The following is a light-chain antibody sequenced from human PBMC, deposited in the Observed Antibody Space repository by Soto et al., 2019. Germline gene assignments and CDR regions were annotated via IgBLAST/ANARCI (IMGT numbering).Light chain of an antibody. CDR2: GAS. Sequence: EIVLTQSPGTLSLSPGERATLSCRASQSVSSSYLAWSHQKPGQAPRLXIYGASSRATGIPDRFSGSGSGTDFTLTISRLEPEDFAVYYCQQYGSSPRTFGQGTKVDIK. CDR3: QQYGSSPRT. CDR1: QSVSSSY. V-gene: IGKV3-20*01. J-gene: IGKJ1*01.